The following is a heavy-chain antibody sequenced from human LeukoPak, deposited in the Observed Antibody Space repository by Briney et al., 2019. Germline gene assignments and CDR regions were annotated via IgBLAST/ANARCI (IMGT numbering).Heavy chain of an antibody. Sequence: PGGSLRLSCAASGFTFSSYWMHWVRQVPGKRLVWVSRINSDGSNTNYADSVKGRFTISRDNAKNTLFLQMNSLRAEDTAVFYCARDNRGSFDHWGQGTLVTVSS. CDR1: GFTFSSYW. J-gene: IGHJ4*02. V-gene: IGHV3-74*01. CDR2: INSDGSNT. CDR3: ARDNRGSFDH. D-gene: IGHD3-16*01.